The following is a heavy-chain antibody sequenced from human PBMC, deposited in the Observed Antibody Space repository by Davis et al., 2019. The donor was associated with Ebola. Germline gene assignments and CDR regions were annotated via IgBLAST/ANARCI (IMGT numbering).Heavy chain of an antibody. CDR2: IRSKAYGGTT. V-gene: IGHV3-49*04. CDR3: TRDRMVETIFGVVTQYYYYYYGMDV. J-gene: IGHJ6*02. CDR1: GFTFGDYA. D-gene: IGHD3-3*01. Sequence: GESLKISCTASGFTFGDYAMSWVRQAPGKGLEWVGFIRSKAYGGTTEYAASVKGRFTISRDDSKSIAYLHMNSLKTEDTAVYYCTRDRMVETIFGVVTQYYYYYYGMDVWGQGTTVTVSS.